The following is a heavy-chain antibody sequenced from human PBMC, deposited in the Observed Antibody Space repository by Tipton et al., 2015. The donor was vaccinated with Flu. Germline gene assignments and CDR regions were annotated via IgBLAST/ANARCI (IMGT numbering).Heavy chain of an antibody. Sequence: SLRLSCAASGFTFSSYAMSWVRQAPGKGLEWVSAISGSGGSTYYADSVKGRFTISRDNSKNTLYLQMNSLRAEDTAAYYCAKAWRVRWELLLFPFDYWGQGTLVTVSS. D-gene: IGHD1-26*01. CDR1: GFTFSSYA. CDR3: AKAWRVRWELLLFPFDY. CDR2: ISGSGGST. J-gene: IGHJ4*02. V-gene: IGHV3-23*01.